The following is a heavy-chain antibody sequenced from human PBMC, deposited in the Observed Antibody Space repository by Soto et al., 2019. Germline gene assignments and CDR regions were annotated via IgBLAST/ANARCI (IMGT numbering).Heavy chain of an antibody. CDR2: INHSGST. CDR3: ARSSSGLKRRLDP. V-gene: IGHV4-34*01. J-gene: IGHJ5*02. D-gene: IGHD3-10*01. Sequence: SETLSLTCAVYGGSFSGYYWSWIRQPPGKGLEWIGEINHSGSTNYNPSLKSRVTISVDTSKNQFSLKLSSVTAADTAVYYGARSSSGLKRRLDPWAQGTLVTVSS. CDR1: GGSFSGYY.